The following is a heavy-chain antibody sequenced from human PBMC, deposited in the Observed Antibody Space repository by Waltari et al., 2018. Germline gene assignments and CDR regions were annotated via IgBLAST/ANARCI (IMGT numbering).Heavy chain of an antibody. V-gene: IGHV4-34*01. CDR1: GGSFSGYY. CDR3: AIRTKRHPPQAIVY. D-gene: IGHD3-16*02. J-gene: IGHJ4*02. Sequence: QVQLQQWGAGLLKPSETLSLTCAVYGGSFSGYYWSWIRQPPGKGLEWIGEINHSGSTNYNPSLKSRVTISVDTSKNQFSLKLSSVTAADTAVYYCAIRTKRHPPQAIVYWGQGTLVTVSS. CDR2: INHSGST.